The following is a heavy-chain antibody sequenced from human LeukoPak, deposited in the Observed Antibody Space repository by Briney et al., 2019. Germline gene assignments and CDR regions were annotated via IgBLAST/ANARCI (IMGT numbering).Heavy chain of an antibody. V-gene: IGHV4-30-2*01. J-gene: IGHJ4*02. CDR2: IYHSGST. Sequence: SQTLSLTCAVSDGSISSGGYSWSWIRQPPGKGLEWIGYIYHSGSTYYNPSLKSRVTISVDRSKNQFSLKLSSVTAADTAVYYCASVLRSQNSFDYWGQGTLVTVSS. D-gene: IGHD4-17*01. CDR3: ASVLRSQNSFDY. CDR1: DGSISSGGYS.